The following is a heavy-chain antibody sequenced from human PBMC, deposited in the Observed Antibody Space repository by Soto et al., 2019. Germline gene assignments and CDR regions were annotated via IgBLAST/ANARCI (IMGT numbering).Heavy chain of an antibody. CDR1: GYTLTSHG. J-gene: IGHJ4*02. V-gene: IGHV1-18*04. Sequence: GASVKVSCTASGYTLTSHGFTLVRQAPGQGLXGRXGIXXYXGXXXYXXXLQGRLTLTTDTSTSTAYMALRSLTSDDTAVYFCARSPMAPAPVDFWGQGALVTVSS. CDR3: ARSPMAPAPVDF. CDR2: IXXYXGXX. D-gene: IGHD6-13*01.